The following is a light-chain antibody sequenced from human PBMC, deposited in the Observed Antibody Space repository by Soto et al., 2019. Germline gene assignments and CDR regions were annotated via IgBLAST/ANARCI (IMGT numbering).Light chain of an antibody. Sequence: QSVLTQPPSASGTPGQRVTISCSGSSSNIGSNYVYWYQQLPGTAPKLLIYRNNQRPSGVPDRFSGSKSGTSASLAISGLRSEDEGDYYCAAWDDSLSGLVFGGGTQLTVL. CDR1: SSNIGSNY. CDR3: AAWDDSLSGLV. CDR2: RNN. V-gene: IGLV1-47*01. J-gene: IGLJ2*01.